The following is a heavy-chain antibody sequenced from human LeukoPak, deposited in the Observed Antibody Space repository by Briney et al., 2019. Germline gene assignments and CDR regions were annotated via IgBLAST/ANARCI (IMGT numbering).Heavy chain of an antibody. V-gene: IGHV4-4*07. D-gene: IGHD6-6*01. J-gene: IGHJ3*02. CDR3: AREVHTYSSSSGAFDI. CDR1: GGSISSYY. CDR2: IYTSGST. Sequence: SETLSLTCTVSGGSISSYYRSWIRQPAGKGLEWIGRIYTSGSTNYNPSLKSRVTMSVDTSKNQFSLKLSSVTAADTAVYYCAREVHTYSSSSGAFDIWGQGTMVTVSS.